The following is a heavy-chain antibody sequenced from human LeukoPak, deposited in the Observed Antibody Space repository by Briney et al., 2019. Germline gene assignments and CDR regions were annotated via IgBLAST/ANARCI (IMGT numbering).Heavy chain of an antibody. Sequence: ASVKVSCKASGYTFTDYYMHWVRQAPGQGLEWMGWISAYNGNTNYAQKLQGRVTMTTDTSTSTAYMELSSLRSEDTAVYYCARSKQQLVGAFDIWGQGTMVTVSS. V-gene: IGHV1-18*04. CDR2: ISAYNGNT. CDR3: ARSKQQLVGAFDI. CDR1: GYTFTDYY. D-gene: IGHD6-13*01. J-gene: IGHJ3*02.